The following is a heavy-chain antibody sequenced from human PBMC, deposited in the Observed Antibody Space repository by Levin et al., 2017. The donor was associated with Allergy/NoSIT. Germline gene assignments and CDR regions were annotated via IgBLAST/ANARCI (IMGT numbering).Heavy chain of an antibody. CDR2: IIPILGIA. J-gene: IGHJ6*02. CDR1: GGTFSSYT. Sequence: SVKVSCKASGGTFSSYTISWVRQAPGQGLEWMGRIIPILGIANYAQKFQGRVTITADKSTSTAYMELSSLRSEDTAVYYCARVSLYYYDSSGYSQYYYYYGMDVWGQGTTVTVSS. CDR3: ARVSLYYYDSSGYSQYYYYYGMDV. V-gene: IGHV1-69*02. D-gene: IGHD3-22*01.